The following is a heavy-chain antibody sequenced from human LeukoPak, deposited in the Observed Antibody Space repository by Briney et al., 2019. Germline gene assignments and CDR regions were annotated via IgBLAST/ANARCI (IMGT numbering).Heavy chain of an antibody. CDR3: ARAGITPRRYYGMDV. D-gene: IGHD3-10*01. J-gene: IGHJ6*04. CDR1: GITFSSYW. V-gene: IGHV3-74*01. CDR2: INSDGSST. Sequence: PGGSLRLSCAASGITFSSYWMHWVRQAPGKGLVWVSRINSDGSSTSYADSVKGRFTISRDNAKNTLYLQMNSLRAEDTAVYYCARAGITPRRYYGMDVWGKGTTVTVSS.